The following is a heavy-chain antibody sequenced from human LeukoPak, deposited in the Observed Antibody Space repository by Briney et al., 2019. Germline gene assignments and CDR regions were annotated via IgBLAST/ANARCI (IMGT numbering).Heavy chain of an antibody. CDR3: ARGYDSRGYYPNY. CDR2: IRSDGTI. D-gene: IGHD3-22*01. V-gene: IGHV3-69-1*02. Sequence: SGGSLRLFCETPGFTPFNFPMNWVRKAPGKGVEWVSHIRSDGTITYADSVKGRFTISRDNAKNSLYLQMNSLRDEDTAVYYCARGYDSRGYYPNYWGQGTLVTVSS. J-gene: IGHJ4*02. CDR1: GFTPFNFP.